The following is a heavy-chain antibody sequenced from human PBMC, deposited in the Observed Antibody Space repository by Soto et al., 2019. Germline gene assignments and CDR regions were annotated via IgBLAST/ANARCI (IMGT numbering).Heavy chain of an antibody. D-gene: IGHD3-10*01. J-gene: IGHJ5*02. Sequence: ASVKVSCKASGYTFTSYAMHWVRQAPGQRLEWVGWINAGNGNTKYSQKFQGRVTITRDTSASTAYMELSSLRSEDTAVYYCARQVSPSSGGWFDPWGQGTLVTVSS. CDR1: GYTFTSYA. V-gene: IGHV1-3*01. CDR3: ARQVSPSSGGWFDP. CDR2: INAGNGNT.